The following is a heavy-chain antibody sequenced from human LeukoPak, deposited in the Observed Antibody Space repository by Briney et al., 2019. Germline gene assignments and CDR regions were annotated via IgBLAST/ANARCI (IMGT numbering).Heavy chain of an antibody. J-gene: IGHJ1*01. CDR3: ASGYCSSTSCRHEYFQH. CDR1: GGTFSSYA. V-gene: IGHV1-69*13. D-gene: IGHD2-2*03. CDR2: IIPIFGTA. Sequence: SVKVSCKASGGTFSSYAISWVRQAPGQGLEWMGGIIPIFGTANYAQKFQGRVTITADESTSTAYMELSSLRSEDTAVYYCASGYCSSTSCRHEYFQHWGQGTLVTVSS.